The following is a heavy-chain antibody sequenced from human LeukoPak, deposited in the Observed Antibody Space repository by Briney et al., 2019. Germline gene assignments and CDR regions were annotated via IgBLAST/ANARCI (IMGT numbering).Heavy chain of an antibody. Sequence: SETLSLTCAVSGYSISSGYYWGWIRQPPGKGLEWIGSIYHSGSTYYNPSLKSRVTKSVDTSKNQFSLKLSSVTAADTAVYYCARRGIAVAGDFDYWGQGTLVTVSS. CDR2: IYHSGST. D-gene: IGHD6-19*01. V-gene: IGHV4-38-2*01. J-gene: IGHJ4*02. CDR1: GYSISSGYY. CDR3: ARRGIAVAGDFDY.